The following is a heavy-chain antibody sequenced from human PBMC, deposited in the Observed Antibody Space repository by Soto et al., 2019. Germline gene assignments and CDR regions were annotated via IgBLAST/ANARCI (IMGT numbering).Heavy chain of an antibody. CDR2: IYPGDSDT. CDR3: AREEGGSPSRGGLFDY. Sequence: GESLKISCKGSGYSFTSYWIGWVRQMPGKGLEWMGIIYPGDSDTRYSPSFQGQVTISADKSISTAYLQWSSLKASDPAMYYCAREEGGSPSRGGLFDYWGQGTLVTVSS. J-gene: IGHJ4*02. CDR1: GYSFTSYW. V-gene: IGHV5-51*01. D-gene: IGHD3-10*01.